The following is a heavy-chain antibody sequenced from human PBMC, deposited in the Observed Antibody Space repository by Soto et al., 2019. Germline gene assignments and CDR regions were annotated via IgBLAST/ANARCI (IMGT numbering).Heavy chain of an antibody. CDR3: ARQIYDSDTGPNFQYYFDS. CDR1: GYSFAGYC. CDR2: IDPSDSQT. D-gene: IGHD3-22*01. Sequence: PGESLQICCKGSGYSFAGYCITWVRQKPGKGLEWMGRIDPSDSQTYYSPSFRGHVTISVTKSITTVFLQWSSLRASDTAMYYCARQIYDSDTGPNFQYYFDSWGQGTPVTVSS. J-gene: IGHJ4*02. V-gene: IGHV5-10-1*01.